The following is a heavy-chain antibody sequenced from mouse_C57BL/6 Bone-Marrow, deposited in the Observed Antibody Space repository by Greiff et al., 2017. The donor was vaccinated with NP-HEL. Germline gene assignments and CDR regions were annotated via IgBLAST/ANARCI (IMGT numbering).Heavy chain of an antibody. Sequence: VQLQQPGTELVKPGASGYTFTSYWMHWVKQRPGQGLEWIGNINPSNGGTNYNEKFKSKATLTVDKSSSTAYMQLSSLTSEDSAVYYCARTVTTVPKNYFDYWGQGTTLTVSS. V-gene: IGHV1-53*01. D-gene: IGHD1-1*01. CDR2: INPSNGGT. CDR1: GYTFTSYW. J-gene: IGHJ2*01. CDR3: ARTVTTVPKNYFDY.